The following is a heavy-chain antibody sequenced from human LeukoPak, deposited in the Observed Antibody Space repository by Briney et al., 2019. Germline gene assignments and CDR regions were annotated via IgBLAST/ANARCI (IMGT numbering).Heavy chain of an antibody. J-gene: IGHJ4*02. D-gene: IGHD6-19*01. CDR2: ISGYNGHT. CDR3: ARGPGIAVAGVFDY. Sequence: ASVKVSCKASGYTFTSYGINWVQQAPGQGLEWMGWISGYNGHTNYVQKMQGRVTMTTDTSTNTAYMELRSLRSDDTAVYYRARGPGIAVAGVFDYWGQGSLVTVSS. CDR1: GYTFTSYG. V-gene: IGHV1-18*04.